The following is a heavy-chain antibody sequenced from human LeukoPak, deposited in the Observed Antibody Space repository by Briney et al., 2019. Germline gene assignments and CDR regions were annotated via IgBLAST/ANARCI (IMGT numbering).Heavy chain of an antibody. CDR2: ISSRSFTI. Sequence: PGGSLRLSCAASGFTFSAYSMNWVRQAPGKGLDWVSYISSRSFTIYYADSVKGRFTISRDNAKNSLYLEMNSLRDEDTAVYYCARSVIAVAGYDAFDIWVQGTAVTVSS. CDR1: GFTFSAYS. J-gene: IGHJ3*02. CDR3: ARSVIAVAGYDAFDI. V-gene: IGHV3-48*02. D-gene: IGHD6-19*01.